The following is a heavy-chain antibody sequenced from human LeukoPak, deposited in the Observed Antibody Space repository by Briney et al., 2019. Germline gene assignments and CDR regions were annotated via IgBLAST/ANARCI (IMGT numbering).Heavy chain of an antibody. D-gene: IGHD3-16*01. CDR1: GYTFTSYA. V-gene: IGHV1-69*05. CDR3: ARVNDYGSGSSPFDY. CDR2: IIPIFGTA. Sequence: GASVKVSCKASGYTFTSYAISWVRQAPGQGLEWMGGIIPIFGTANYAQKFQGRVTITTDESTSTAYMELSSLRSEDTAVYYCARVNDYGSGSSPFDYWGQGTLVIVSS. J-gene: IGHJ4*02.